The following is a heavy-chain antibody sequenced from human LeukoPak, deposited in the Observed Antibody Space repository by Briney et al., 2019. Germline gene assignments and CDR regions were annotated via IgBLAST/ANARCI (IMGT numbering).Heavy chain of an antibody. CDR1: GYTFTSYG. D-gene: IGHD6-6*01. CDR3: ARDDSSSSGGY. CDR2: IIPIFGTA. Sequence: SVKVSCKASGYTFTSYGISWVRQAPGQGLEWMGGIIPIFGTANYAQKFQGRVTITADESTSTAYMELSSLRSEDTAVYYCARDDSSSSGGYWGQGTLVTVSS. J-gene: IGHJ4*02. V-gene: IGHV1-69*13.